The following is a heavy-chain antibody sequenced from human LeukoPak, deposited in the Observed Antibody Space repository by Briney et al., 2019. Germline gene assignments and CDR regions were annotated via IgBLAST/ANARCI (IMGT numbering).Heavy chain of an antibody. D-gene: IGHD5-24*01. Sequence: GGSLRLSCGASGFTFSSYAMSWVRQAPGKGLEWVSAISGSGGSTYYADSVKGWFNISRDNSKNTLYLHMNSLRAEDTAVYYCAKDGWLQSFDYWGQGTLVTVSS. CDR3: AKDGWLQSFDY. V-gene: IGHV3-23*01. CDR1: GFTFSSYA. CDR2: ISGSGGST. J-gene: IGHJ4*02.